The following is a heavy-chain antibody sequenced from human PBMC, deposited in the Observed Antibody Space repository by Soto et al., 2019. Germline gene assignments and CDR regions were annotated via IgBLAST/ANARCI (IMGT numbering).Heavy chain of an antibody. CDR2: ISSSSSYI. V-gene: IGHV3-21*01. CDR1: GFTFSSYS. D-gene: IGHD3-16*01. CDR3: ARDLRGTLRGYGMDV. Sequence: GGSLRLSCAASGFTFSSYSMNWVRQAPGKGLEWVSSISSSSSYIYYADSVKGRFTISRDNAKNSLYLQMNSLRAEDTAVYYCARDLRGTLRGYGMDVWGQGTTVTVSS. J-gene: IGHJ6*02.